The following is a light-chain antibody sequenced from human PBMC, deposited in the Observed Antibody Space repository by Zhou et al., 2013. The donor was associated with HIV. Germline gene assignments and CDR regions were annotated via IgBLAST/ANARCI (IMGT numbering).Light chain of an antibody. CDR3: QQYNSYSRT. Sequence: VIWVTQSPALLSASTGDRVTISCRISQDISSHLAWYQQKPGQAPDLLIYATSTLQSGVPSRFSGSGFGTDFTLTISSLQSDDFATYYCQQYNSYSRTFGQGTKVEIK. CDR2: ATS. V-gene: IGKV1D-8*01. CDR1: QDISSH. J-gene: IGKJ1*01.